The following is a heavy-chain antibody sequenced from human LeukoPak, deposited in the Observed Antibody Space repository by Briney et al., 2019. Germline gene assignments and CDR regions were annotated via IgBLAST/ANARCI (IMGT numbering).Heavy chain of an antibody. J-gene: IGHJ4*02. CDR3: ANQWVQLDY. V-gene: IGHV3-23*01. D-gene: IGHD2-8*01. Sequence: PGGSLRLSCAASGFTFGSSAMSWVRQAPGKGLEWVSAISGSGGSTYYADSVKGRFTLSRDNSKNTLYLQMNSLRAEDTATYYCANQWVQLDYWGQGTLVTVSS. CDR1: GFTFGSSA. CDR2: ISGSGGST.